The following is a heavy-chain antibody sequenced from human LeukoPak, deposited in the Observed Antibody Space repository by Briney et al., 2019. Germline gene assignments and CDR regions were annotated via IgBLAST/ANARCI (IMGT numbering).Heavy chain of an antibody. V-gene: IGHV3-21*01. CDR2: ISSTSAYI. Sequence: GGSLRLSCAGSGFALKSYSLSWVRQAPGKGLEWVSSISSTSAYIYYADSVKGRFTISRDNVDNVVYLQMNSLGAEDTAVYYCARVAVSGPTGWFDSWGQGTLVIVSS. D-gene: IGHD2-8*02. J-gene: IGHJ5*01. CDR1: GFALKSYS. CDR3: ARVAVSGPTGWFDS.